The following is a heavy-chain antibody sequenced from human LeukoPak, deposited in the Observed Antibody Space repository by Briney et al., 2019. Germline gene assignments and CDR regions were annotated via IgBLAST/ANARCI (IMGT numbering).Heavy chain of an antibody. Sequence: SVKVSCKASGFTFTSSAVQSVRQARRQRLEWIGWIVVGSGNTNYAQKFQERVTITRDMSTSTAYMELSSLRSEDTAVYYCAAIVANAFDIWGQGTMVTVSS. CDR1: GFTFTSSA. V-gene: IGHV1-58*01. J-gene: IGHJ3*02. CDR2: IVVGSGNT. CDR3: AAIVANAFDI. D-gene: IGHD3-22*01.